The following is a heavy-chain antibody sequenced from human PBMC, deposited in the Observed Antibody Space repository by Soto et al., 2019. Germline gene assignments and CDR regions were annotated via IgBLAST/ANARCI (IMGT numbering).Heavy chain of an antibody. V-gene: IGHV3-74*01. CDR3: ARSLPGTYGAFDL. CDR1: EFTFRSYW. CDR2: ISGDGSST. J-gene: IGHJ3*01. D-gene: IGHD1-7*01. Sequence: LRLSCAASEFTFRSYWMHWVRQSPEKGLVWVSRISGDGSSTNYADSVKGRFTNSRDNAKNTVYLQIDSLRAEDTAVYYCARSLPGTYGAFDLWGQGTMVTVSS.